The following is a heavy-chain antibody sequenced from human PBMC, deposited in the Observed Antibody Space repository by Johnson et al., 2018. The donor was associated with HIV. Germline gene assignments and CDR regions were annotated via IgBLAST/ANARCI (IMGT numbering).Heavy chain of an antibody. J-gene: IGHJ3*02. Sequence: QVQLVESGGGVVQPGRSLRLSCAASGFTFSSYAMHWVRQAPGKGLEWVAVISYDGSNNYYADSVQGRFTISRDNSKNTLYLQMNSLRAEDTAVYYCAKAFPYCTGGSCYPHRSPHDAFDIWGQGTMVTVSS. V-gene: IGHV3-30*04. CDR2: ISYDGSNN. D-gene: IGHD2-15*01. CDR1: GFTFSSYA. CDR3: AKAFPYCTGGSCYPHRSPHDAFDI.